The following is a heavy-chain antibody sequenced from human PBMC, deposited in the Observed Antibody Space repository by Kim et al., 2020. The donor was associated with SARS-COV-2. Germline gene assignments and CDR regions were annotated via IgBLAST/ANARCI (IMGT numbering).Heavy chain of an antibody. J-gene: IGHJ4*02. D-gene: IGHD3-10*01. CDR3: TTMGVWFGELLSAY. CDR2: IKSKTDGGTT. CDR1: GFTFSNAW. V-gene: IGHV3-15*01. Sequence: GGSLRLSCAASGFTFSNAWMSWVRKAPGKGLEWVGRIKSKTDGGTTDYAAPVKGRFTISRDDSKNTLYLQMNSLKTEDTAVYYCTTMGVWFGELLSAYWGQATLLTVSS.